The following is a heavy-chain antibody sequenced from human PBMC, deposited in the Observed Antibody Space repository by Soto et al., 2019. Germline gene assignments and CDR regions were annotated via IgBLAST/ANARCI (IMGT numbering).Heavy chain of an antibody. CDR3: ARGGGVGVAGSAAFDM. D-gene: IGHD3-3*01. CDR2: INPATGAA. Sequence: QLHLVQSGAVVKKPGASVTVSCSASGYPVIAYYMHWVRQAPGRGLEWMGGINPATGAAKYTQTFQGRVPMTRDTSTSTVFMELSGLTSEDTAVFYCARGGGVGVAGSAAFDMWGQGTLVTVSS. J-gene: IGHJ3*02. CDR1: GYPVIAYY. V-gene: IGHV1-2*02.